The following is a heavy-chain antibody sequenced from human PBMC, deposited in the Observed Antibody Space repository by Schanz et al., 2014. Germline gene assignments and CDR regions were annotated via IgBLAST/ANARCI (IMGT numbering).Heavy chain of an antibody. D-gene: IGHD4-17*01. J-gene: IGHJ4*02. CDR2: ITSSSTYI. CDR3: VRDTDYHFDY. CDR1: GFTFNNFG. V-gene: IGHV3-21*01. Sequence: EVQLVESGGGLVKPGGSLRLSCAASGFTFNNFGMNWVRQAPGKGLEWVSSITSSSTYIHYADSVKGRFTISRDNAKNALYLQMNSLRAEDTAVYYCVRDTDYHFDYWGQGTLVTVSS.